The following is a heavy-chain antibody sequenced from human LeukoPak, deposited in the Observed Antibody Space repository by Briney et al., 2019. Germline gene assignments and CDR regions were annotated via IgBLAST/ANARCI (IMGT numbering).Heavy chain of an antibody. CDR3: AREGRAAARFYA. CDR1: GHTFINHY. V-gene: IGHV1-46*01. CDR2: MRPGDRST. Sequence: ASVKISCKPSGHTFINHYIHWVRQAPGQGLEWMGVMRPGDRSTSYAQKFQARVTMTRDTSISTAYMELNRLGSDDTAVEYCAREGRAAARFYAWGQGILVSVSS. J-gene: IGHJ5*02. D-gene: IGHD6-25*01.